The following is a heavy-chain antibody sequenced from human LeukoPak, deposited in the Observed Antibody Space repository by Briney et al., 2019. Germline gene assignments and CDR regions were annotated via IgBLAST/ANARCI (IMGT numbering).Heavy chain of an antibody. CDR2: IKPDGSDK. CDR1: GFSFRSHW. D-gene: IGHD5-24*01. Sequence: GGSLRLSRVGSGFSFRSHWVNWVRQSPGKGLEWVANIKPDGSDKYYVDSARGRFTVSRDNAKNSAFLQMNSLRAEDTAIYYCATISAQTFDIWGQGTLVSVSS. CDR3: ATISAQTFDI. J-gene: IGHJ3*02. V-gene: IGHV3-7*01.